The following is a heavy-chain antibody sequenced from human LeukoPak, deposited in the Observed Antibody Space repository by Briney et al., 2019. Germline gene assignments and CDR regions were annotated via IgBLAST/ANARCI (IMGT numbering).Heavy chain of an antibody. CDR1: GGSISSSSYY. D-gene: IGHD6-19*01. Sequence: SETLSLTCTVSGGSISSSSYYWGWIRQPPGKGLEWIGSIYYSGSTNYNPSLKSRVTMSVDTSKNQFSLELSSVTAADTAVYYCARRSVAGAYNWFDPWGQGTLVTVSS. J-gene: IGHJ5*02. CDR2: IYYSGST. V-gene: IGHV4-39*07. CDR3: ARRSVAGAYNWFDP.